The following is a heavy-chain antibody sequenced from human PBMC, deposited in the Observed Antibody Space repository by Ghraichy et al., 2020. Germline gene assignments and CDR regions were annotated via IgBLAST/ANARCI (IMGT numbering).Heavy chain of an antibody. CDR2: ISGGGGNT. CDR3: AKAGGFCSGGTCPSYKWFDP. J-gene: IGHJ5*02. V-gene: IGHV3-23*01. CDR1: GFTFSSYE. Sequence: LSLTCAASGFTFSSYEMTWVRQAPGKGLEWGSTISGGGGNTYYGDSVKGRFTVSRDNSHNTMSLQMNSLRAEDTALYYCAKAGGFCSGGTCPSYKWFDPWGPGTLVTVSS. D-gene: IGHD2-15*01.